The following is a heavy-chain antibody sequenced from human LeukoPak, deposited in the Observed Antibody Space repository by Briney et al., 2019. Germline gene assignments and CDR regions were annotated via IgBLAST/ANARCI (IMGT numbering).Heavy chain of an antibody. V-gene: IGHV4-59*08. CDR3: AGRSTPWAGYFDY. J-gene: IGHJ4*02. CDR2: IYYSGST. Sequence: SETLSLTCTVSGGSISSYYWSWIRQPPGKGLEWIGYIYYSGSTNYNPSLKSRVTISVDTSKNQFSLKLSSVTAADTAVYYCAGRSTPWAGYFDYWGQGTLVTVSS. CDR1: GGSISSYY. D-gene: IGHD2-2*01.